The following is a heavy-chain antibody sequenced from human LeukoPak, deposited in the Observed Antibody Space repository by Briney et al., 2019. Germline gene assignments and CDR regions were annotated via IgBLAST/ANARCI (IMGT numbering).Heavy chain of an antibody. CDR3: ARGGDGNRRDFDY. CDR2: INPNSGDP. Sequence: ASVKVSCMASGYTFTAYYMHWLRQAPGQGLQWMGWINPNSGDPNYAQTFQGRVTMTRDTSISTAYMQLNSLRSDDTAVYYCARGGDGNRRDFDYWGQGTLVTVSS. V-gene: IGHV1-2*02. D-gene: IGHD5-24*01. J-gene: IGHJ4*02. CDR1: GYTFTAYY.